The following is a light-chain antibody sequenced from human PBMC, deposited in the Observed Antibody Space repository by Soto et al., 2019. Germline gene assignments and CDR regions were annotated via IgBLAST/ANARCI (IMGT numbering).Light chain of an antibody. CDR3: QSYGSAPIT. CDR1: QGISNY. J-gene: IGKJ5*01. CDR2: AAS. Sequence: DTQMTQSPSSLSASIGDRVSITCRASQGISNYLAWYQQKPGKVPKVLIYAASTLQPGVPSRFSGSGSGTDFTLTINSLHPDDIATYFCQSYGSAPITFGQGTRLEIK. V-gene: IGKV1-27*01.